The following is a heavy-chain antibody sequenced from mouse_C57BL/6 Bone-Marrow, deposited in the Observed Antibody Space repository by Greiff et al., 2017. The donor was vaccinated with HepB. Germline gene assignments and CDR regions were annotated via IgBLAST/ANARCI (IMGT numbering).Heavy chain of an antibody. J-gene: IGHJ3*01. CDR3: ARKEAWFAY. CDR2: ISDGGSYT. CDR1: GFTFSSYA. V-gene: IGHV5-4*01. Sequence: EVQLQESGGGLVKPGGSLKLSCAASGFTFSSYAMSWVRQTPEKRLEWVATISDGGSYTYYPDNVKGRFTISRDNAKNNLYLQMSHLKSEDTAMYYCARKEAWFAYWGQGTLVTVSA.